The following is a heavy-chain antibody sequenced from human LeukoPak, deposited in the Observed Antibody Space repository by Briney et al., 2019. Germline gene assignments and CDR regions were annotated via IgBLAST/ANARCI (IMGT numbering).Heavy chain of an antibody. CDR1: GGTFSSYA. CDR2: IIPILGTA. V-gene: IGHV1-69*13. D-gene: IGHD3-10*01. Sequence: SVKVSCKASGGTFSSYAISWVRQAPGQGLEWMGGIIPILGTANYAQKFQGRVTITADESTSTAYMELSSLRSEDTAVYYCASSITMVRGVGLYYYYYYMDVWGKGTTVTISS. J-gene: IGHJ6*03. CDR3: ASSITMVRGVGLYYYYYYMDV.